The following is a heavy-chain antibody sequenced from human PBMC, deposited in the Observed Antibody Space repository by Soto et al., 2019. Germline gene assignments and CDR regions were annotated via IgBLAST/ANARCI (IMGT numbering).Heavy chain of an antibody. D-gene: IGHD6-13*01. CDR1: GFTFSSYS. CDR3: ALSGIAAAGPHQH. Sequence: EVQLVESGGGLVKPGGSLRLSCAASGFTFSSYSMNWVRQAPGKGLEWVSSISSSSSYIYYADSVKGRFTISRDNAKNSLYLQMNSLRAEDTAVYYCALSGIAAAGPHQHWGQGTLVTVSS. J-gene: IGHJ1*01. V-gene: IGHV3-21*01. CDR2: ISSSSSYI.